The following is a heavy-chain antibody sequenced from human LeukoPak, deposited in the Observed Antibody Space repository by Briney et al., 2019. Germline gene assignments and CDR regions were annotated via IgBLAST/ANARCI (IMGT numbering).Heavy chain of an antibody. D-gene: IGHD6-19*01. CDR2: IIPIFGTA. J-gene: IGHJ6*03. CDR1: GGTFSSYA. V-gene: IGHV1-69*13. CDR3: ARDRQKRAGYSSGWYYYYYMDV. Sequence: SVKVSCKASGGTFSSYAISWVRQAPGQGLEWMGGIIPIFGTANYVQKFQGRVTITADESTSTAYMELSSLRSEDTAVYYCARDRQKRAGYSSGWYYYYYMDVWGKGTTVTVSS.